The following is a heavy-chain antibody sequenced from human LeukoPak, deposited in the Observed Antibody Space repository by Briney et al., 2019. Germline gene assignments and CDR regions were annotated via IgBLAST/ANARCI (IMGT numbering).Heavy chain of an antibody. J-gene: IGHJ4*02. CDR1: GFRLSTYG. D-gene: IGHD7-27*01. CDR2: IRNVGNDK. Sequence: PGGSLRLSCVVSGFRLSTYGMHWVRQAPGKGLEWVSFIRNVGNDKYYAQSVKGRFTISGDDSKNTQYLQMNSLRGEDTAVYYCATDFNWAWNYWGQGTLVTVSS. CDR3: ATDFNWAWNY. V-gene: IGHV3-30*02.